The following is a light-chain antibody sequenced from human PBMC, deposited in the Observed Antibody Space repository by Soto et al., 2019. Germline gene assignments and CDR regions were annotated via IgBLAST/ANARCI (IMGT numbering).Light chain of an antibody. CDR2: DAS. V-gene: IGKV3-11*01. CDR3: HQRQSWPRT. J-gene: IGKJ1*01. Sequence: EFVLKQSPGTLSLSPGERATLSCRASQSLTNSFIAWYQQRPGQAPRLLIYDASTRATGIPARFSGSGSGTDVTITISSLAPEDGAIYYCHQRQSWPRTFGQGTKVDIK. CDR1: QSLTNSF.